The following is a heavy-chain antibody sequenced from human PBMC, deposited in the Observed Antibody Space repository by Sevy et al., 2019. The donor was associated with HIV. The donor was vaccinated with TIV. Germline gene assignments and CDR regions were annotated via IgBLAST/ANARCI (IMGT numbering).Heavy chain of an antibody. V-gene: IGHV3-48*03. Sequence: GGSLRLSCAASGFTFSTYEMNWVRQAPGKGLDWVSYISSSGRITSYADSVKGRFTISRDNAKNALYLHMNSLRVEDTAVYYCARWGRFGELLSLDYWGQGTLVTVSS. CDR1: GFTFSTYE. D-gene: IGHD3-10*01. CDR2: ISSSGRIT. CDR3: ARWGRFGELLSLDY. J-gene: IGHJ4*02.